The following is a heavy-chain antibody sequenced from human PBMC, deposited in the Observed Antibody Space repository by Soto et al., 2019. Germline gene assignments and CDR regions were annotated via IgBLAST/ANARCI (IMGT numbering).Heavy chain of an antibody. CDR3: AISATTLFAVVSMPPNYCSEMPV. V-gene: IGHV1-69*01. CDR2: IIPIFGIG. D-gene: IGHD3-3*01. Sequence: QVQLVQSGAEVKKPGSSVKVSCKASGGTFNRYAISWVRQAPGQGLEWMGGIIPIFGIGNYAQRFQGRVTMTAGESTGRACMELRRMRSEDTGVYDCAISATTLFAVVSMPPNYCSEMPVWRQGNTVTLPS. J-gene: IGHJ6*01. CDR1: GGTFNRYA.